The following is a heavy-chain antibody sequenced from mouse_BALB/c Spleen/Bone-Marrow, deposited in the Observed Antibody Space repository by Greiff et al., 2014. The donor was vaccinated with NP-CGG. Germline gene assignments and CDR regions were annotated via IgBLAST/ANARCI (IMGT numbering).Heavy chain of an antibody. CDR3: ARFAGTPYTMDY. J-gene: IGHJ4*01. CDR2: IHYSGTT. V-gene: IGHV3-1*02. Sequence: VQLQQSGPGLVKPSQSLSLTCTVTGYSITSYYSWHWIRQFPGNKLEWMGYIHYSGTTVYNPSLKSRISNTRDTSNNQFFLQLNSVTTEDTATYYCARFAGTPYTMDYWGQGTSVTVSS. D-gene: IGHD4-1*01. CDR1: GYSITSYYS.